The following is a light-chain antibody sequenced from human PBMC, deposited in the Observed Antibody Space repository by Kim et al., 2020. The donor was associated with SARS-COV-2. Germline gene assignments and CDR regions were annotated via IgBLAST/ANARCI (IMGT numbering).Light chain of an antibody. CDR3: LQYDNLPRS. V-gene: IGKV1-33*01. J-gene: IGKJ4*01. CDR2: DAS. CDR1: QDISSY. Sequence: DIQMTQSPSSLSASVGDRVTITCQASQDISSYLNWYQQKFGQAPKLLIYDASTLETGVPSRFSGSGYGADFTFTISNLQPEDIATYYCLQYDNLPRSFGGGTKVDIK.